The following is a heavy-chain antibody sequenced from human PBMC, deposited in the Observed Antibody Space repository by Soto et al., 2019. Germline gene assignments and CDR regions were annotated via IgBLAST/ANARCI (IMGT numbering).Heavy chain of an antibody. CDR3: ARGGDTYSYDSSGYPNFDY. J-gene: IGHJ4*02. V-gene: IGHV4-34*01. D-gene: IGHD3-22*01. Sequence: PSETLSLTCAVYGGSFSGYYLSWIRQPPGKGLEWIGEINHSGSTNYNPSLKSRVTISVDTSKNQISLKLSTVTAADTAVYYSARGGDTYSYDSSGYPNFDYCGQGTLVTVPT. CDR2: INHSGST. CDR1: GGSFSGYY.